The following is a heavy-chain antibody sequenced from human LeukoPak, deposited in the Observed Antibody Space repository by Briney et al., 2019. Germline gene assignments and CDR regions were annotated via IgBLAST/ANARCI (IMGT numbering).Heavy chain of an antibody. Sequence: GGSLRLSCAASGFTFSSYGVHWVRQAPGKGLEWVAVIWYDGSNKYYADSVKGRFTISRDNSKNTLYLQMNSLRAEDTAVYYCVTAGSGCPYWGQGTLVTVSS. D-gene: IGHD6-19*01. J-gene: IGHJ4*02. CDR2: IWYDGSNK. CDR3: VTAGSGCPY. V-gene: IGHV3-33*01. CDR1: GFTFSSYG.